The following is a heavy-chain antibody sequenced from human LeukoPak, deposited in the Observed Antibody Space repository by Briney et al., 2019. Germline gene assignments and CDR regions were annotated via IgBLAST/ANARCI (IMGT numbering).Heavy chain of an antibody. CDR3: ARPHSSSWNHAFDI. Sequence: GGSLRLSCAASGITVSSNYMSWVRQAPGKGLECVSLISGGGSTCHADSVKGRFTISRDNSKNTLYLQMNNVRGEDTAVYYCARPHSSSWNHAFDIWGQGTVVAVSS. D-gene: IGHD6-13*01. V-gene: IGHV3-53*01. J-gene: IGHJ3*02. CDR2: ISGGGST. CDR1: GITVSSNY.